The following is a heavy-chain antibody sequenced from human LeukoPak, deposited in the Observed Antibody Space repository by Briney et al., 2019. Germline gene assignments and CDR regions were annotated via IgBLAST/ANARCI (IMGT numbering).Heavy chain of an antibody. V-gene: IGHV4-59*08. Sequence: PSETLSLTCTVSGGSISSYYWSWIRQPPGKGLEWIGYIYYSGSSNYNPSLKSRVTISVDTSKNQFSLKLSSVTAADTAVYYCARHRPWGIAFWGVIDNAFDYWGQGTLVTVSS. CDR2: IYYSGSS. CDR1: GGSISSYY. D-gene: IGHD3-16*02. J-gene: IGHJ4*02. CDR3: ARHRPWGIAFWGVIDNAFDY.